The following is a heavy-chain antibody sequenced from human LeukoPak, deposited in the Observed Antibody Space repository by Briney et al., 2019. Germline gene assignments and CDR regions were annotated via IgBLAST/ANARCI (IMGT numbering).Heavy chain of an antibody. CDR2: ISSSSSTI. V-gene: IGHV3-48*04. Sequence: GGSLRLSCAASGFTFSSYSMNWVRQAPGKGLEGVSYISSSSSTIYYADSVKGRFTISRDNAKNSLYLQMNSLRAEDTAVYYCARDLNVGARGWDYWGQGTLVTVSS. CDR3: ARDLNVGARGWDY. CDR1: GFTFSSYS. J-gene: IGHJ4*02. D-gene: IGHD1-26*01.